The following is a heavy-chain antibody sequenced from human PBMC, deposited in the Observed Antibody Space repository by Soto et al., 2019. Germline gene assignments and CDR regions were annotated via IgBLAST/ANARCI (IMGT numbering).Heavy chain of an antibody. D-gene: IGHD4-17*01. CDR1: GFTFSSYG. Sequence: GGSLRLSCAASGFTFSSYGMHWVRQAPGKGLEWVAVISYDGSNKYYADSVKGRFTISRDNSKNTLYLQMNSLRAEDTAVYYCAKAAAPYGDYQPFFDYWGQGTLVTVSS. J-gene: IGHJ4*02. V-gene: IGHV3-30*18. CDR2: ISYDGSNK. CDR3: AKAAAPYGDYQPFFDY.